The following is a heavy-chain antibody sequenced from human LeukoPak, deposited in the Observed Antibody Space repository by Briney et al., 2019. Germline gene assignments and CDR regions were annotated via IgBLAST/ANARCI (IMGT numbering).Heavy chain of an antibody. J-gene: IGHJ4*02. V-gene: IGHV4-59*01. CDR1: GFTFTSYA. CDR2: MYYSGST. Sequence: GSLRLSCAASGFTFTSYALTWVRQAPGKGLEWVGYMYYSGSTNYNPSLTSRVTISVDTSKNQFSLKLRSVTAADTAVYYCVRSLRLYNFDYWGQGTLVTVSS. CDR3: VRSLRLYNFDY.